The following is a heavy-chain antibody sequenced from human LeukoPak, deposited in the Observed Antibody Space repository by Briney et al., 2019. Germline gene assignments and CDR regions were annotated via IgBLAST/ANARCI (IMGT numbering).Heavy chain of an antibody. Sequence: GGSLRLSCAASGFSVSSNYMAWVRQAPGKGLEWVSVIYNGGSTKYRDSVKDRFTISRDNSKNTLHLQMNSLRAEDTALYYCARASRWLAFDDWGQGALVTVSS. CDR1: GFSVSSNY. V-gene: IGHV3-66*01. CDR2: IYNGGST. CDR3: ARASRWLAFDD. J-gene: IGHJ4*02. D-gene: IGHD6-19*01.